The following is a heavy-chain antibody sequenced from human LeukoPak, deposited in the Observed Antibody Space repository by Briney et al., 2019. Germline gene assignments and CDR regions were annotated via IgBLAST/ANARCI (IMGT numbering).Heavy chain of an antibody. Sequence: GGSLRLSCGASEFTFNSYTMDCVRQAPGKGLEWVANIKRDGSEKYYVDSVKGRFTISRDNAKNSLDLQMNSLRVEDTAVYYCARLGPASSGWPESFDYWGQGTLVTVSS. J-gene: IGHJ4*02. D-gene: IGHD6-19*01. CDR1: EFTFNSYT. V-gene: IGHV3-7*03. CDR2: IKRDGSEK. CDR3: ARLGPASSGWPESFDY.